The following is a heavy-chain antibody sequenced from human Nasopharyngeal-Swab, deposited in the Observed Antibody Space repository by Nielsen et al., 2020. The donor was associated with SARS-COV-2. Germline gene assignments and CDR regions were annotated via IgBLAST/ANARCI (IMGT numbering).Heavy chain of an antibody. V-gene: IGHV1-3*01. CDR2: INAGNGNT. D-gene: IGHD1-14*01. CDR3: AREAEPGGYFDY. CDR1: GYTFTSYA. J-gene: IGHJ4*02. Sequence: ASVKVSCKASGYTFTSYAMHWVRQAPGQRLEWMGWINAGNGNTKYSQKFQGRVTITRDTSASTAYMELSSLRSEDTAVYYCAREAEPGGYFDYWGQGTPVTVSS.